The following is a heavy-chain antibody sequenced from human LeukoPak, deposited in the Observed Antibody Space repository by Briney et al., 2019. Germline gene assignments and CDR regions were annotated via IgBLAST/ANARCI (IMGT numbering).Heavy chain of an antibody. CDR1: GFTFHDYA. Sequence: PGRSLRLSCAASGFTFHDYAMHWVRQAPGKGLEWVSSISSSSSYIYYADSVKGRFTISRDNAKNSLYLQMNSLRAEDTAVYYCARDGHGNYGNDAFDIWGQGTMVTVSS. J-gene: IGHJ3*02. CDR2: ISSSSSYI. CDR3: ARDGHGNYGNDAFDI. D-gene: IGHD4-17*01. V-gene: IGHV3-21*01.